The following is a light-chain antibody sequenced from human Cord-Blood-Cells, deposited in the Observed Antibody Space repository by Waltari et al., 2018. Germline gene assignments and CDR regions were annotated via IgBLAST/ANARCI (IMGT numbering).Light chain of an antibody. CDR2: DVS. J-gene: IGLJ3*02. CDR1: SSDVGGSNS. V-gene: IGLV2-11*01. CDR3: CSYAGSYTWV. Sequence: QSALTQPRSVSGSPGQSVTIACTGPSSDVGGSNSVSWYQQHPGKAPNLMIYDVSKRPAGVPDRFSGSKSGNTASLTISGLQAEDEADYYCCSYAGSYTWVFGGGTKLTVL.